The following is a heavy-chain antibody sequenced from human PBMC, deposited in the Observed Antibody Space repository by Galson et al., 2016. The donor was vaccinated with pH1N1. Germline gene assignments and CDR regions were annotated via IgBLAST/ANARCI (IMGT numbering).Heavy chain of an antibody. CDR3: ARTIAVAGAFNFDY. V-gene: IGHV4-4*02. J-gene: IGHJ4*02. CDR1: GGSISSGNW. D-gene: IGHD6-19*01. Sequence: SETLSFTCGVSGGSISSGNWWSWVRQPPGKGLEWIGDIYHSGNTNNNPSLKSRVAISVDKSKNQFSLKLSSVTAADTAVYYCARTIAVAGAFNFDYWGQGTLVTVSS. CDR2: IYHSGNT.